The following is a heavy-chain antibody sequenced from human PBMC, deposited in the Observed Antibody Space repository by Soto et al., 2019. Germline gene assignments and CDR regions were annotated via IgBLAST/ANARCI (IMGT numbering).Heavy chain of an antibody. CDR1: GFTFSSYG. CDR2: ISYDGSNK. D-gene: IGHD3-10*01. CDR3: AKRMVRGQSPIDY. V-gene: IGHV3-30*18. Sequence: QVQLVESGGGVVQPGRSLRLSCAASGFTFSSYGMHWVRQAPGKGLEWVAVISYDGSNKYYADSVKGRFTISRDNSKNTLYLQMNSLRAEDTAVYYCAKRMVRGQSPIDYWGQGTLVTVSS. J-gene: IGHJ4*02.